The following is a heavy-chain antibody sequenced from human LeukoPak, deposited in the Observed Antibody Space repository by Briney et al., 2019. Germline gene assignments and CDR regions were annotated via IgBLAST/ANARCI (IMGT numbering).Heavy chain of an antibody. CDR3: ARGTGGDTAMVSPLDY. CDR1: GYTFTSYY. D-gene: IGHD5-18*01. J-gene: IGHJ4*02. CDR2: INPSGGST. Sequence: ASVRVSCKASGYTFTSYYMHWVRLAPGQGLEWMGIINPSGGSTSYAQKFQGRVTMTRDMSTSTVYMELSSLRSEDTAVYYCARGTGGDTAMVSPLDYWGQGTLVTVSS. V-gene: IGHV1-46*01.